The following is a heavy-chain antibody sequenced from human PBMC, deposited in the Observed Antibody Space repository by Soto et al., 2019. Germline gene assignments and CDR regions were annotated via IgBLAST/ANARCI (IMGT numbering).Heavy chain of an antibody. CDR3: ARGRGSYPYFGY. CDR2: IYYSGST. Sequence: ASETLSLTCSFSGDSVTSHYLTWIRQPPGKGLEWIGYIYYSGSTYYNPSLKSRVTISVDTSKNQFSLKLSSVTAADTAVYYCARGRGSYPYFGYWGQGTLVTVSS. V-gene: IGHV4-59*08. CDR1: GDSVTSHY. J-gene: IGHJ4*02. D-gene: IGHD1-26*01.